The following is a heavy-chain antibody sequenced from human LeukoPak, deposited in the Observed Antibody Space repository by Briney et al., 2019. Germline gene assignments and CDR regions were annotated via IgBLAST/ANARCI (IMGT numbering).Heavy chain of an antibody. D-gene: IGHD3-3*01. V-gene: IGHV1-46*01. CDR3: ARGIDGITIFGVVIPGFDC. Sequence: RASVKVSCKASGYTFTSYYMHWVRQAPGQGLEWMGIINPSGGSTSYAQKFQGRVTLTRDMPTSTVYMELSSLRSEDTAVYYCARGIDGITIFGVVIPGFDCWGQGTLVTVSS. J-gene: IGHJ4*02. CDR1: GYTFTSYY. CDR2: INPSGGST.